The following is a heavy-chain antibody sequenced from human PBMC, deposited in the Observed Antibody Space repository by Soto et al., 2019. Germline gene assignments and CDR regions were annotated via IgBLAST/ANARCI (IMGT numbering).Heavy chain of an antibody. CDR2: IYWDDDK. V-gene: IGHV2-5*02. Sequence: QITLKESGPTLVKPTQTLTLTCTFSGFSLTTRPMGVGWFRQPPGQALEWLVVIYWDDDKRYSPSLRSRLTTTKDTSRKQVVLTLANMGPVDTATYYCAHRLSGYTWNDGYFDYWGQGALVTVSS. J-gene: IGHJ4*02. CDR3: AHRLSGYTWNDGYFDY. D-gene: IGHD1-1*01. CDR1: GFSLTTRPMG.